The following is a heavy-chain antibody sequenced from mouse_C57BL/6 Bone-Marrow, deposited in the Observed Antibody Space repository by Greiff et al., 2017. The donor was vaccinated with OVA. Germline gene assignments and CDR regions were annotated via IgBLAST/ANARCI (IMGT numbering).Heavy chain of an antibody. D-gene: IGHD1-1*01. CDR3: ASLLLLRLDY. CDR1: GYTFTDYY. J-gene: IGHJ2*01. Sequence: VHVKQSGPVLVKPGASVKMSCKASGYTFTDYYMNWVKQSHGKSLEWIGVINPYNGGTSYNQKFKGKATLTVDKSSSTAYMELNSLTSEDSAVYYCASLLLLRLDYWGQGTTLTVSS. CDR2: INPYNGGT. V-gene: IGHV1-19*01.